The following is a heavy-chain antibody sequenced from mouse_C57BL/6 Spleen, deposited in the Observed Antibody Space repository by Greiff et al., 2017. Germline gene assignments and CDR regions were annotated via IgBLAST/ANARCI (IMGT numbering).Heavy chain of an antibody. CDR1: GYSITSCYY. D-gene: IGHD1-1*01. CDR3: AFATDYFDY. J-gene: IGHJ2*01. V-gene: IGHV3-6*01. Sequence: ESGPGLVKPSQSLSLTCSVTGYSITSCYYWNWIRQSPGNKLERMGYISYDGSNNYNPSLKNRISITRDTSKNQFFLKLNSVTTEDTATYYCAFATDYFDYWGQGTTLTVSS. CDR2: ISYDGSN.